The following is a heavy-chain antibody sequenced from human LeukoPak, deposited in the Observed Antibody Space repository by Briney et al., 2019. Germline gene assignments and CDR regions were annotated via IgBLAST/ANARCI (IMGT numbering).Heavy chain of an antibody. CDR3: ARHRDGYYDY. CDR1: GYPFTSYW. D-gene: IGHD5-24*01. J-gene: IGHJ4*02. Sequence: GASLKISCKGSGYPFTSYWIAWVRQMPGKGLEWMGIIYPGDSDIRYSPSFQGQVTISADKSITTAYLQWSGLKASDTAMYYCARHRDGYYDYWGQGTLVTVSS. CDR2: IYPGDSDI. V-gene: IGHV5-51*01.